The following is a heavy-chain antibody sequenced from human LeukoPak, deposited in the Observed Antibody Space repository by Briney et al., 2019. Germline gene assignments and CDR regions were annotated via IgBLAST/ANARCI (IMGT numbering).Heavy chain of an antibody. CDR2: INAGNGNT. V-gene: IGHV1-3*01. CDR1: GYTFTSYA. CDR3: AREFPRTIVVANDDY. Sequence: EASVTVSCKASGYTFTSYAMHWVRQAPGQRLEWMGWINAGNGNTKYSQKFQGRVTITRDTSASTAYMELSSLRSEDTAVYYCAREFPRTIVVANDDYWGQGTLVTVSS. J-gene: IGHJ4*02. D-gene: IGHD3-22*01.